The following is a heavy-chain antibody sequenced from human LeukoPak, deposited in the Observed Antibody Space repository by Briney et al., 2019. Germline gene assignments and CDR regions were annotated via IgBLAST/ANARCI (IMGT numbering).Heavy chain of an antibody. J-gene: IGHJ3*02. V-gene: IGHV4-34*01. CDR2: IDDGGNT. D-gene: IGHD2-21*02. Sequence: SETLSLTCSVYSGSFSDYFWSWIRRSPGKGLEWIGEIDDGGNTNYNPSLMSRVIVSMEKSKKQFSLVMRSVAAADTAVYYCARFSRITWGDWGDAFDIWGQGTTVIVSS. CDR3: ARFSRITWGDWGDAFDI. CDR1: SGSFSDYF.